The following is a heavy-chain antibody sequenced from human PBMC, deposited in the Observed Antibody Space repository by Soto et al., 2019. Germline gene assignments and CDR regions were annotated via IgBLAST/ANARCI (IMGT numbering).Heavy chain of an antibody. V-gene: IGHV3-23*01. D-gene: IGHD2-15*01. CDR2: ISGSGGST. Sequence: GGSLRLSCAASGFTFSSYAMSWVRQALGKGLEWVSAISGSGGSTYYADSVKGRFTISRDNSKNTLYLQMNSLRAEDTAVYYCAKDMIVVVVAATPHYYGMDVWGQGTTVTVSS. CDR3: AKDMIVVVVAATPHYYGMDV. CDR1: GFTFSSYA. J-gene: IGHJ6*02.